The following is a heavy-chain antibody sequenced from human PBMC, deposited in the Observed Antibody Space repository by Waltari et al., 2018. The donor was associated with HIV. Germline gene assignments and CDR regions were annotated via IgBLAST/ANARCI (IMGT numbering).Heavy chain of an antibody. CDR2: ISSSSSYI. D-gene: IGHD3-22*01. CDR3: ARDKAITMIVGYYFDY. J-gene: IGHJ4*02. CDR1: GFTFSGYS. V-gene: IGHV3-21*01. Sequence: EVQLVESGGGLVKPGGSLRLSCAASGFTFSGYSMKWVRQAPGKGLEWVSSISSSSSYIYYADSVKGQFTISRDNAKNSLYLQMNSLRAEDTAVYYCARDKAITMIVGYYFDYWGQGTLVTVSS.